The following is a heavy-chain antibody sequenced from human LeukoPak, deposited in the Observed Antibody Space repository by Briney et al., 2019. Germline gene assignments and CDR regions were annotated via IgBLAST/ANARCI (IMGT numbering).Heavy chain of an antibody. CDR1: GFTFSSYG. CDR2: THHDGSNK. D-gene: IGHD3-3*01. Sequence: GGSLRLSCAASGFTFSSYGMHWVRQAPGKGLDWVAFTHHDGSNKYYADSVRGRFTISRDNSKNTLYLQMNSLRAEDTAVYYCAREVSANYDFWSGYYTKNWFDPWGQGTLVTVSS. J-gene: IGHJ5*02. CDR3: AREVSANYDFWSGYYTKNWFDP. V-gene: IGHV3-30*02.